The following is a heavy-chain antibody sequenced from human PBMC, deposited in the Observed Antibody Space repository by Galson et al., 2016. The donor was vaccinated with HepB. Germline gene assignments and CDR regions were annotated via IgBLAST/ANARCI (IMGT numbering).Heavy chain of an antibody. J-gene: IGHJ5*02. D-gene: IGHD3-16*01. CDR3: ARRLPDDNTWGIPFDP. V-gene: IGHV5-51*01. Sequence: QSGAEVKKPGESLKISCKGSGYSFINYWIAWVRQMPGKGLEYMGIIYPGDSNTKYSPSFQGQVTLSVDRSISTAYLQWSSLKASDTAIYYCARRLPDDNTWGIPFDPWGQGTLVTVSS. CDR1: GYSFINYW. CDR2: IYPGDSNT.